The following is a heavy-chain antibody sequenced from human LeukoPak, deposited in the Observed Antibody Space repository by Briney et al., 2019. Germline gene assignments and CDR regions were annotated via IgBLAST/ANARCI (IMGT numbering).Heavy chain of an antibody. CDR1: GYTFTSYD. Sequence: GASVKVSCKASGYTFTSYDINWVRQATGQGLEWMGWMNPNSGNTGYAQKFQGRVTMTRNTSISTAYMELSSLRSEDTAVYFCAKGERSGDYYKDSFDFWGQGTLVTVSS. CDR2: MNPNSGNT. V-gene: IGHV1-8*01. D-gene: IGHD1-26*01. CDR3: AKGERSGDYYKDSFDF. J-gene: IGHJ4*02.